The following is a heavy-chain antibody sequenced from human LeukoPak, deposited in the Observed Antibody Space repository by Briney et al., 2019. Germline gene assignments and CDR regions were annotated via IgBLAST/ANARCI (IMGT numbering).Heavy chain of an antibody. D-gene: IGHD3-10*01. CDR3: ASAYGSGRQLHY. CDR1: GYTFTSHN. Sequence: VASVKVSCKASGYTFTSHNMHRVRQAPGKGLAWMGSFDPENGETTYAQKFQGRVTMTEDTSTDTGYMEVSSLRSEDTAVYYCASAYGSGRQLHYWGQGTLVTVSS. CDR2: FDPENGET. V-gene: IGHV1-24*01. J-gene: IGHJ4*02.